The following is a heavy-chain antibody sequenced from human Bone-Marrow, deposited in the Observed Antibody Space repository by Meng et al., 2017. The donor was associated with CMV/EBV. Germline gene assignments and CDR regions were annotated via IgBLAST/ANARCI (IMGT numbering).Heavy chain of an antibody. D-gene: IGHD1-26*01. V-gene: IGHV1-2*02. CDR2: INPKSGGT. Sequence: ASVKVTCKASGHTFTSQFMHWVRQAPGQGLEWMGWINPKSGGTRYAQKFQGRVTLTRDTSITTGYMELSSLRLDDTAVYYCARDEGGSYYWGQGTLVTVSS. CDR3: ARDEGGSYY. J-gene: IGHJ4*02. CDR1: GHTFTSQF.